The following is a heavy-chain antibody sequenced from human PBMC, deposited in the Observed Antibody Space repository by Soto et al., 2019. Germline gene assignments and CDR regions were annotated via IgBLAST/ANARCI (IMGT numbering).Heavy chain of an antibody. V-gene: IGHV4-38-2*02. CDR2: IYHDGNT. CDR1: GYSISSGYY. Sequence: SETLSLTCAVSGYSISSGYYWGWIRQPPGKGLEWIGTIYHDGNTYYNPSLKSRVTISVDTSKNQFSLKLSSVTAADTAVYYCARDLANDGVDYWGQGTLVTVSS. D-gene: IGHD3-10*01. CDR3: ARDLANDGVDY. J-gene: IGHJ4*02.